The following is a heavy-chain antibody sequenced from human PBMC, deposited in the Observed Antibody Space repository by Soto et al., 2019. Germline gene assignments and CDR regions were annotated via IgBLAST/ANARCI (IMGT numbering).Heavy chain of an antibody. D-gene: IGHD6-19*01. CDR1: GFTFSSYS. CDR2: ISSSSSTI. CDR3: ARGAPTKKSQWLPHGY. J-gene: IGHJ4*02. V-gene: IGHV3-48*01. Sequence: PGGSLRLCCAASGFTFSSYSMNWVRQAPGKGLEWVSYISSSSSTIYYADSVKGRFTISRDNAKNSLYLQMNSLRAEDTAVYYCARGAPTKKSQWLPHGYWGQGTLVTVSS.